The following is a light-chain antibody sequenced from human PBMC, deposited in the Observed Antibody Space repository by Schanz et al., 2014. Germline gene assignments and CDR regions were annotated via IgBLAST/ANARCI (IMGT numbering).Light chain of an antibody. Sequence: DIQMTQSPSSLSASVGDRVTITCRASQSISTYLNWYQQKPGQAPNLLIYAASTLQSGVPSRFSGSGSGTDFTLTISSLQPEDFATYYCQQSAGGPGTFGPGTKVQIK. CDR2: AAS. V-gene: IGKV1-39*01. CDR3: QQSAGGPGT. CDR1: QSISTY. J-gene: IGKJ3*01.